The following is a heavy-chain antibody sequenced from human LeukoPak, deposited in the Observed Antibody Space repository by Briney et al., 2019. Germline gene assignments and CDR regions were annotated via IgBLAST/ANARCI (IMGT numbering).Heavy chain of an antibody. Sequence: GGSLRLSCASSGFTFSSYGMHWVRQAPAKGLEWVAVIWYDGTNKYYADSVKGRFTISRDNSKNTLFLQMNSLRAEDTAVYYCARAAYDSSGYLTLWGQGTLVTVSS. CDR2: IWYDGTNK. CDR3: ARAAYDSSGYLTL. J-gene: IGHJ4*02. V-gene: IGHV3-33*01. CDR1: GFTFSSYG. D-gene: IGHD3-22*01.